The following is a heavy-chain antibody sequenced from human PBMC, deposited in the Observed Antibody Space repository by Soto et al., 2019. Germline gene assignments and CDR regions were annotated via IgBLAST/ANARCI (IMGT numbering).Heavy chain of an antibody. CDR2: VSATAGTT. J-gene: IGHJ4*02. Sequence: DVQLVDSGGGLVQPGGSLRLSCAASGFTFSNYAMSWVRQAPGKGLEWVSLVSATAGTTYYTDSVKCRFTISRDNSRNTVYLQMKRLRADDTAVYYCAKDRLAGGFDYWGQGTLVTVS. CDR3: AKDRLAGGFDY. D-gene: IGHD3-16*01. V-gene: IGHV3-23*04. CDR1: GFTFSNYA.